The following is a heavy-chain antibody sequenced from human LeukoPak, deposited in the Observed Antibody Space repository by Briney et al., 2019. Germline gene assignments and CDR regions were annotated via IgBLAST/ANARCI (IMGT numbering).Heavy chain of an antibody. CDR3: ARVSSSWPPYYYYYLDV. CDR1: GYTFTSYG. Sequence: ASVKVSCKASGYTFTSYGISWVRQAPGQGREWMGLMNPNSGNTGYAQKFQGRVTITRNTSISKAYMELSSLRSGDTAVYYCARVSSSWPPYYYYYLDVWGKGTTVTVS. V-gene: IGHV1-8*03. CDR2: MNPNSGNT. J-gene: IGHJ6*03. D-gene: IGHD6-13*01.